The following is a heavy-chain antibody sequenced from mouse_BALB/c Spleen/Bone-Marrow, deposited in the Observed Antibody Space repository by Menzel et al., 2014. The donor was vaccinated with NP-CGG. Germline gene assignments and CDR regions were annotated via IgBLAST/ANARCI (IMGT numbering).Heavy chain of an antibody. D-gene: IGHD3-1*01. V-gene: IGHV1-55*01. Sequence: VQLQQSGAEIVKPGTSVKLSCKASGYNFTSYWINWVKLRPGQGLEWIGDIYPGSGSTNYNEKFKSKATLTVDTSSSTAYMQLSSLASEDSALYYCARFSQLGLLAYWGQGTLVTVSA. CDR1: GYNFTSYW. CDR3: ARFSQLGLLAY. J-gene: IGHJ3*01. CDR2: IYPGSGST.